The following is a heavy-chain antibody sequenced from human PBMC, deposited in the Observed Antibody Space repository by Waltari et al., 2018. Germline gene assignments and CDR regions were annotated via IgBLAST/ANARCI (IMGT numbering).Heavy chain of an antibody. CDR1: GFTFSSYA. CDR3: AKADSSSSVAFDY. J-gene: IGHJ4*02. CDR2: IYSGGST. D-gene: IGHD6-6*01. V-gene: IGHV3-23*03. Sequence: EVQLLESGGGLVQPGGSLRLSCAASGFTFSSYAMSWVRQAPGKGLEWVSVIYSGGSTYYADSVKVRFTISRDNAKNTLYLQMNSLRAEDTAVYYCAKADSSSSVAFDYWGQGTLVTVSS.